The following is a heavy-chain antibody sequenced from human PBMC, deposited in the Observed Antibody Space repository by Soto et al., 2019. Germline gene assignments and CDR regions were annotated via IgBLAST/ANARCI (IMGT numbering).Heavy chain of an antibody. J-gene: IGHJ4*02. CDR3: ARDRAYGSGRVYFDY. D-gene: IGHD3-10*01. Sequence: SETLSLTCTGSGGSISSYDWSWIRQPPGKGLEWIGYIYHSGSTNYNPSLKSRVTISVDTSKNQFSLKLSSVTAADTAVYYCARDRAYGSGRVYFDYWGQGTLVTVSS. CDR2: IYHSGST. V-gene: IGHV4-59*01. CDR1: GGSISSYD.